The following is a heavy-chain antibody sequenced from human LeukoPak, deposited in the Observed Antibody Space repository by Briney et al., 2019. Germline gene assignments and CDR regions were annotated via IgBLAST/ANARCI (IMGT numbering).Heavy chain of an antibody. D-gene: IGHD7-27*01. V-gene: IGHV3-48*04. CDR3: AGKYDLGHYFAY. J-gene: IGHJ4*02. CDR1: GFTFSSYS. CDR2: ISSSGSTI. Sequence: GGSLRLSCAASGFTFSSYSMNWVRQAPGKRLEWVSYISSSGSTIYYADSVKGRFTISRDNAENSLYLQMDSLRAEDTAIYYCAGKYDLGHYFAYWGQGTLVTVSS.